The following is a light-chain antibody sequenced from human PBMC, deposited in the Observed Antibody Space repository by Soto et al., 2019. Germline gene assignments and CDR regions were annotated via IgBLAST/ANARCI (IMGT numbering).Light chain of an antibody. CDR3: NSYTRFSTYV. CDR2: EVT. J-gene: IGLJ1*01. Sequence: QSALTRPASVSGSPGQSITISCTGASSDVGLYDFVSWYQQHPGKAPKLLIYEVTYRPSGVSSRFSGSKSGNTASLTISGLQAEDEADYYCNSYTRFSTYVFGTGTKVTVL. V-gene: IGLV2-14*01. CDR1: SSDVGLYDF.